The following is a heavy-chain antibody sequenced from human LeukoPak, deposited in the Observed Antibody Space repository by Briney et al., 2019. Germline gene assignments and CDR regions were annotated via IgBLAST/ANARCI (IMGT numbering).Heavy chain of an antibody. V-gene: IGHV4-30-2*06. J-gene: IGHJ1*01. Sequence: SQTLSLTCTVFGDSVGSGPNYWSWIRQSPMKGLEWIGWVYGGGHAYHNPSLLGRATISLDKSKNQFSLTLTSVTAADTAVYYCAEATGEAAAARHWGPGTLVTVSS. CDR2: VYGGGHA. CDR1: GDSVGSGPNY. CDR3: AEATGEAAAARH. D-gene: IGHD6-25*01.